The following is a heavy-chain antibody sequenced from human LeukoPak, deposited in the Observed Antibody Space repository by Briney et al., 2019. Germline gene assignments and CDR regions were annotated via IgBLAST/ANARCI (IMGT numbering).Heavy chain of an antibody. D-gene: IGHD4-17*01. CDR3: AKGPDYGDYAVLFDY. Sequence: PGGSLRLSCAASGFTLSTYAMHWVRQAPGKGLEWVAYISGTGFTTYYADSVKGRFTISRDNSKNSLYLQMNSLRTEDTALYYCAKGPDYGDYAVLFDYWGQGTLVTVSS. CDR1: GFTLSTYA. CDR2: ISGTGFTT. J-gene: IGHJ4*02. V-gene: IGHV3-43*02.